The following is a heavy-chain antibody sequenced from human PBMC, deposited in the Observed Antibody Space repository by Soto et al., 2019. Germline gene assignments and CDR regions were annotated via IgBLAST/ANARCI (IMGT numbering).Heavy chain of an antibody. CDR1: GFTFSSYS. D-gene: IGHD2-15*01. Sequence: SGGSLRLSCAASGFTFSSYSMNWVRQAPGKGLEWVSSISSSSSYIYYADSVKGRFTISRDNAKNSLYLQMNSLRAEDTAVYYCARDQEYCSGGSCSQYYYYYGMDVWGQGTTVTVSS. CDR3: ARDQEYCSGGSCSQYYYYYGMDV. CDR2: ISSSSSYI. V-gene: IGHV3-21*01. J-gene: IGHJ6*02.